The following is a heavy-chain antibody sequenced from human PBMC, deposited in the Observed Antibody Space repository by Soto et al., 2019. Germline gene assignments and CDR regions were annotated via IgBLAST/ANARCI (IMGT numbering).Heavy chain of an antibody. Sequence: QVQLVQSGAEVKKPGSSVKVSCKASGGTFSSYTISWVRQAPGQGLEWMGRIIPILGIANYAQKFQGRVTITADKSTRTAHMALSSLRSEDTAVYYCAGRITMIVAPRGQYFQHWGQGTLVTVSS. V-gene: IGHV1-69*02. J-gene: IGHJ1*01. D-gene: IGHD3-22*01. CDR2: IIPILGIA. CDR3: AGRITMIVAPRGQYFQH. CDR1: GGTFSSYT.